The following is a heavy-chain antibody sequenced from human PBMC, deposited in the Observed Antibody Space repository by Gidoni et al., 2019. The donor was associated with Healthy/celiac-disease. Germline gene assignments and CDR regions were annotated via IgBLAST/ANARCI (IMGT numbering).Heavy chain of an antibody. CDR3: AKGGARNAFDI. D-gene: IGHD1-26*01. V-gene: IGHV3-9*01. Sequence: EVQLVESGGGLVQPGRALRLSCAASGFTFDDYAMHWVRQAQGKGLEWVSGISWNSGSIGYADSVKGRFTISRDNAKNSLYLQMNSLRAEDTALYYCAKGGARNAFDIWGQGTMVTVSS. CDR1: GFTFDDYA. CDR2: ISWNSGSI. J-gene: IGHJ3*02.